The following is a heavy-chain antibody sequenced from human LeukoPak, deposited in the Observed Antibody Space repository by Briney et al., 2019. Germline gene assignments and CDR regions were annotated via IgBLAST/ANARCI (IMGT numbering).Heavy chain of an antibody. Sequence: PGGSLRLSCAASGFTFSSYSMNWVRQAPGKGLEWVSSISSSSSYIYYADSVKGRFTISRDNAKNSLYLQMNSLRAEDTAVYYCARRPPPSEAVAAPFDYWGQGTLVTVSS. CDR3: ARRPPPSEAVAAPFDY. CDR1: GFTFSSYS. CDR2: ISSSSSYI. V-gene: IGHV3-21*01. J-gene: IGHJ4*02. D-gene: IGHD6-19*01.